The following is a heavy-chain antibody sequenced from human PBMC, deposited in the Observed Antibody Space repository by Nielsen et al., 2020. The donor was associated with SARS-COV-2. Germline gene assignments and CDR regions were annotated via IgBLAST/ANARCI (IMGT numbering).Heavy chain of an antibody. Sequence: SETLSLTCAVSGGSISSSNWWSWVRQPPGKGLEWIGEIYHSGSTNYNPSLKSRVTISVDKSKNQFSLKLSSVTAADTAVYYCARVTSRAQDAFDIWGQGTMVTVSS. J-gene: IGHJ3*02. D-gene: IGHD1-14*01. CDR3: ARVTSRAQDAFDI. V-gene: IGHV4-4*02. CDR2: IYHSGST. CDR1: GGSISSSNW.